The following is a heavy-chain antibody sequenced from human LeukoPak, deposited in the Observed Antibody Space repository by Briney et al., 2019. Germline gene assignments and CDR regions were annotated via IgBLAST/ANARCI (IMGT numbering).Heavy chain of an antibody. CDR1: GFTFSSYA. V-gene: IGHV3-30-3*01. D-gene: IGHD1-26*01. CDR2: ISYDGSNK. CDR3: ARDLLARGSYYSY. J-gene: IGHJ4*02. Sequence: PGGSLRLSCAASGFTFSSYAMHWVRQAPGKGLEWVAVISYDGSNKYYADSVKGRFTTSRDNSKNTLYLQMNSLRAEDTAVYYCARDLLARGSYYSYWGQGTLVTVSS.